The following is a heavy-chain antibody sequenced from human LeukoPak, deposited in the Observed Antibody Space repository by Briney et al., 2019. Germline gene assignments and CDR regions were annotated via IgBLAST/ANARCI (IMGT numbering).Heavy chain of an antibody. CDR2: IYPGDSDT. Sequence: GESLKISCKGSGYRFTSYWIGWVRQMPGKGLEWMGIIYPGDSDTRYSPSFQGQVAISADKSISTAYLQWSSLKASDTAMYYCARPMSGYSYGYGYAFDIWGQGAMVTVSS. CDR1: GYRFTSYW. V-gene: IGHV5-51*01. J-gene: IGHJ3*02. CDR3: ARPMSGYSYGYGYAFDI. D-gene: IGHD5-18*01.